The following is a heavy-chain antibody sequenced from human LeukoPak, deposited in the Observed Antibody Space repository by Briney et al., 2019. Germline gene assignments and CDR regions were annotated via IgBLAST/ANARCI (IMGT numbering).Heavy chain of an antibody. CDR3: AREGVYRAFDP. Sequence: GGSLRLSCAASGFTFSSYSMNWVRQAPGKGLEWVANIKQDGSEKYYVDSVKGRFTISRDNAKNSLYLQMNSLRAEDTAVYYCAREGVYRAFDPWGQGTLVTVSS. D-gene: IGHD5/OR15-5a*01. CDR1: GFTFSSYS. CDR2: IKQDGSEK. J-gene: IGHJ5*02. V-gene: IGHV3-7*01.